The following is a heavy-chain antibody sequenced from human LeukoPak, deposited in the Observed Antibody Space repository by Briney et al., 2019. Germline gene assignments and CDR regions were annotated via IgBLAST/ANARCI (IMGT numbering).Heavy chain of an antibody. D-gene: IGHD2-2*03. J-gene: IGHJ3*02. CDR3: ARGLDSVTWGPFDI. V-gene: IGHV3-23*01. Sequence: GESLRLSCAASGFTFSTYTMSWVRQAPGKGLEWVSAINTGGGTSSADSVKGRFTISRDNSESTLYLQMSSLRAEDTAVYYCARGLDSVTWGPFDIWGQGTVVTVSS. CDR2: INTGGGT. CDR1: GFTFSTYT.